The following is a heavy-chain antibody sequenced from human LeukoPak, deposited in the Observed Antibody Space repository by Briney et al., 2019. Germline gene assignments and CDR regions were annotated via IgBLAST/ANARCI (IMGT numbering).Heavy chain of an antibody. J-gene: IGHJ5*02. CDR2: ISPSSHDI. CDR3: ARGPSKVAATYNWFDP. D-gene: IGHD2-15*01. CDR1: GFSFSDSY. V-gene: IGHV3-11*06. Sequence: GGSLRLSCVVSGFSFSDSYMTWLRQTPGKGLESLAYISPSSHDIYYADSVKGRFTISRDNAKNSLYLQMNSLRAEDTAVYYCARGPSKVAATYNWFDPWGQGTLVTVSS.